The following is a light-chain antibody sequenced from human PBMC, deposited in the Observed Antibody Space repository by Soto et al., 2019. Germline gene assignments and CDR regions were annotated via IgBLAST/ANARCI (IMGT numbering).Light chain of an antibody. CDR3: GTWDNSLSTGV. J-gene: IGLJ3*02. V-gene: IGLV1-51*01. Sequence: QAVVTQPPSVSAAPGQKVTISCSGRSSNIGDNSVSWYQQLPGTAPKLLIYDNSKRPSGIPDRFSGSKSGTSATLDITGLQTGDEADYYCGTWDNSLSTGVFGGGTKLTVL. CDR2: DNS. CDR1: SSNIGDNS.